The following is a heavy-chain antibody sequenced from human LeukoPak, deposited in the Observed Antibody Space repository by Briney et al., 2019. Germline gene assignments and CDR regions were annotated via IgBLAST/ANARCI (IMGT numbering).Heavy chain of an antibody. CDR2: INHSGST. D-gene: IGHD3-10*01. J-gene: IGHJ6*02. V-gene: IGHV4-34*01. CDR3: ARITMVRGVIIRYYYYGMDV. CDR1: GGSFSGYY. Sequence: SSETLSLTCAVYGGSFSGYYWSWIRQPPGKGLEWIGEINHSGSTNYNPSLKSRVTISVDTSKNQFSLKLSSVTAADTAVYYCARITMVRGVIIRYYYYGMDVWGQGTTVTVSS.